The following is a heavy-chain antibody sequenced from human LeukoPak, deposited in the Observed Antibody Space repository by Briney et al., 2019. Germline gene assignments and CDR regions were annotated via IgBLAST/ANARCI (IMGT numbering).Heavy chain of an antibody. CDR2: XYXSGST. J-gene: IGHJ4*02. V-gene: IGHV4-4*07. CDR3: ARDLRCGSGGSCYSQYYFDY. D-gene: IGHD2-15*01. Sequence: XXYXSGSTHYNPSLKSRVTISVDTSKNQFSLKLSSVTAADTAVYYCARDLRCGSGGSCYSQYYFDYWGQGTLVTVSS.